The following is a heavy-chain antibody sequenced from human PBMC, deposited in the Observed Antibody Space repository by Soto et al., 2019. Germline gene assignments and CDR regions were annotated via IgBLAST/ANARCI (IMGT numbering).Heavy chain of an antibody. J-gene: IGHJ6*02. D-gene: IGHD2-2*02. CDR3: ASDHCTSKSGYSSIYYYGMDV. Sequence: ASVKVSCKASGYTFTSFDINWVRQATGQVLEWMGWMNPDSGNTVYAQKLQGRVTMTRDTSISTAYMELSSLRSEDTAVYYCASDHCTSKSGYSSIYYYGMDVWGQGTRVTVSS. V-gene: IGHV1-8*01. CDR1: GYTFTSFD. CDR2: MNPDSGNT.